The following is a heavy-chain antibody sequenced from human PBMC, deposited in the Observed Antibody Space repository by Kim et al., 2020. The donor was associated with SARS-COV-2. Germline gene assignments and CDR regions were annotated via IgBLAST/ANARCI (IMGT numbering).Heavy chain of an antibody. Sequence: ASVKVSCKASGYTFTGYYMHWVRQAPGQGLEWMGWINPNSGGTNYAQKFQGRVTMTRDTSISTAYMELSRLRSDDTAVYYCARGRRIVGATSWFDPWGQGTLVTVSS. CDR3: ARGRRIVGATSWFDP. CDR1: GYTFTGYY. D-gene: IGHD1-26*01. V-gene: IGHV1-2*02. CDR2: INPNSGGT. J-gene: IGHJ5*02.